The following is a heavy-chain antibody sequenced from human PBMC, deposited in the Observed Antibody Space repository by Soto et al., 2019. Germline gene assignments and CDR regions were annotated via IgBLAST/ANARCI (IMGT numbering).Heavy chain of an antibody. CDR1: GGSISSGGYY. J-gene: IGHJ5*02. Sequence: QVQLQESGPGLVKPSQTLSLTCTVSGGSISSGGYYWSWIRQHPGKGLEWIGYIHHSGTTYYNPSLKSRVTISVDTSKNQCSLKLTSVTAADTAVYYWAMVRGNQLLGWFDPWGQGTLVTVSS. V-gene: IGHV4-31*03. CDR3: AMVRGNQLLGWFDP. D-gene: IGHD2-2*01. CDR2: IHHSGTT.